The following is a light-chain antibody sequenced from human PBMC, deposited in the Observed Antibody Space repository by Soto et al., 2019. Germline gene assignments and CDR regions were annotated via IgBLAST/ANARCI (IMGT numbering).Light chain of an antibody. CDR2: GAS. V-gene: IGKV3D-15*01. J-gene: IGKJ4*01. Sequence: EIVMTQSPATLSVSPGERATLSCRASQSVSSNLAWYQQKPGQAPRLLIYGASIRATGIPARFSGSGSGTEFTLTISSLQSEDVAVYYCQQYNNWPPLTFDGGTKVEIK. CDR3: QQYNNWPPLT. CDR1: QSVSSN.